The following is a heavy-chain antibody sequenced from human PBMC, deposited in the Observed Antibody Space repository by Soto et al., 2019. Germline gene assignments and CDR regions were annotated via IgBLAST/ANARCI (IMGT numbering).Heavy chain of an antibody. CDR2: INAGNGNT. V-gene: IGHV1-3*01. D-gene: IGHD3-3*01. CDR3: AALQGDFWSGYYSNGMDV. CDR1: GYTFTSYA. Sequence: ASVKVSCKASGYTFTSYAMHWVRQAPGQRHEWIGWINAGNGNTKYSQKFKGRVTITRDTSASTVYMELSSLRSEDTAVYYCAALQGDFWSGYYSNGMDVWGKGTTVTVSS. J-gene: IGHJ6*04.